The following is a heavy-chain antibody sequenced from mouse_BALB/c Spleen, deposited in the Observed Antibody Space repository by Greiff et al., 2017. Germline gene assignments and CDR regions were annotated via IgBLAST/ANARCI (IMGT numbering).Heavy chain of an antibody. V-gene: IGHV1-18*01. D-gene: IGHD2-3*01. Sequence: EVQLQQSGPELVKPGASVKIPCKASGYTFTDYNMDWVKQSHGKSLEWIGDINPNNGGTIYNQKFKGKATLTVDKSSSTAYMELRSLTSEDTAVYYCARYYDGYYAWFAYWGQGTLVTVSA. CDR2: INPNNGGT. CDR3: ARYYDGYYAWFAY. J-gene: IGHJ3*01. CDR1: GYTFTDYN.